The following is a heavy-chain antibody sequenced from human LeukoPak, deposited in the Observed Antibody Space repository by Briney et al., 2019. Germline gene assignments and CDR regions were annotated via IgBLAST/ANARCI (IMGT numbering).Heavy chain of an antibody. CDR3: AREFHYGDYVGNWFDP. Sequence: SETLSLTCTVSGGSISSYYWSWIRQPPGKGLEWIGYIYYSGSTNYNPSLKSRVTISVDTSKNQFSLRLSSVTAADTAVYYCAREFHYGDYVGNWFDPWGQGTLVTVSS. D-gene: IGHD4-17*01. CDR1: GGSISSYY. CDR2: IYYSGST. V-gene: IGHV4-59*01. J-gene: IGHJ5*02.